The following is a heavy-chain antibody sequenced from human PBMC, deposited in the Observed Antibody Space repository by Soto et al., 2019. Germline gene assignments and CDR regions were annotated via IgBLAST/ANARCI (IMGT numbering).Heavy chain of an antibody. CDR1: GYTFTSYG. V-gene: IGHV1-18*01. J-gene: IGHJ3*02. D-gene: IGHD3-16*02. Sequence: ASVKVSCKASGYTFTSYGISWVRQAPGQGLEWMGWISAYNGNTNYAQKLQGRVTMTTDTSTSTAYMELRSLRSDDTAVYYCARDRRLRLGELSLGVGAFDIWGQGTMVTVSS. CDR2: ISAYNGNT. CDR3: ARDRRLRLGELSLGVGAFDI.